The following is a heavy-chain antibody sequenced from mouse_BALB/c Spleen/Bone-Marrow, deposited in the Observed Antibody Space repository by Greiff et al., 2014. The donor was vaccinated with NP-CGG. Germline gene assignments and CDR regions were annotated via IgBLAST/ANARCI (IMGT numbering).Heavy chain of an antibody. CDR3: AVGVRLYWYFDV. CDR2: INPINGDT. V-gene: IGHV1-26*01. J-gene: IGHJ1*01. Sequence: EVQLQQSGPELVKPGASVKMSCKASGYIFTDYYMKWVSHGKSLEWIGDINPINGDTFYNQKFKGKATLTVDRSSSTAYMQLDSLTSEDSAVYYCAVGVRLYWYFDVWGAGTTVTVSS. D-gene: IGHD1-1*02. CDR1: GYIFTDYY.